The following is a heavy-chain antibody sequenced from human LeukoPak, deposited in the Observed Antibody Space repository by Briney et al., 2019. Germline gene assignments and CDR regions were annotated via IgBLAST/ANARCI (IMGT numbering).Heavy chain of an antibody. CDR1: GFTFSSYE. CDR2: ISGSGSTI. Sequence: GGSLRLSCAASGFTFSSYEMNWVRQAPGKGLEWVSYISGSGSTIYYADSVKGRFTISRDNAKNSLYLQMNSLRAGDTAVYYCARDYCGGNCYSDYWGQGTLVTVSS. V-gene: IGHV3-48*03. J-gene: IGHJ4*02. CDR3: ARDYCGGNCYSDY. D-gene: IGHD2-21*02.